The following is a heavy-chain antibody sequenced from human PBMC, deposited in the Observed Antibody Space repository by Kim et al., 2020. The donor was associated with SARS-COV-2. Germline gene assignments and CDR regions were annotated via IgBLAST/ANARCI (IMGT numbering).Heavy chain of an antibody. CDR2: ISYDGSNK. V-gene: IGHV3-30*04. CDR1: GFTFSSYA. J-gene: IGHJ4*01. Sequence: GESLRLSCAASGFTFSSYAMHWVRQAPGKGLEWVAVISYDGSNKYYADSVKGRFTISRDNSKNTLYLQMNSLRAEDTAVYYCARDQPHYYDSSGSLDYWG. D-gene: IGHD3-22*01. CDR3: ARDQPHYYDSSGSLDY.